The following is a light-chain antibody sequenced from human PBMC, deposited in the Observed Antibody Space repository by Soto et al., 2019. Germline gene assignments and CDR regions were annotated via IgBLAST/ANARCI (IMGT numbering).Light chain of an antibody. CDR3: QQYKNWPL. J-gene: IGKJ5*01. Sequence: ELVMTPSPATLSVSSGERATLSCRASQFVSTNLAWYQQRPGQAPRLLLYGASTRATGIPVRFSGSGFGTEFTLTISSLQSEDFAVYYCQQYKNWPLFGQGTRLEIK. CDR1: QFVSTN. CDR2: GAS. V-gene: IGKV3-15*01.